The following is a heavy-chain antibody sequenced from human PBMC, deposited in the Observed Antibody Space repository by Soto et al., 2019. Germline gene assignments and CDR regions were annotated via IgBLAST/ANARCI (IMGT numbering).Heavy chain of an antibody. CDR3: AKDPMITFGHDAFDI. CDR1: GFTFSEYA. CDR2: IGGDGGSP. V-gene: IGHV3-23*01. Sequence: PGGSLRLSCAASGFTFSEYAMSWVRQAPGKGLEWVSVIGGDGGSPNYADSVKGRFTVSRDNFKSTLFLQMDSLRAEDTAVYYCAKDPMITFGHDAFDIWGQGTLVTVSS. J-gene: IGHJ3*02. D-gene: IGHD3-16*01.